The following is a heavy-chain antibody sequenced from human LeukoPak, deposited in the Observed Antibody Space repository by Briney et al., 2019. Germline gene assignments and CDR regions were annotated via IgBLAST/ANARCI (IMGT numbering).Heavy chain of an antibody. V-gene: IGHV3-30-3*01. CDR2: ISYDGSNK. J-gene: IGHJ4*02. D-gene: IGHD3-16*01. Sequence: GGSLRLSCAASGFTFSNYWMHWVRQAPGKGLEWVAVISYDGSNKYYADSVKGRFTISRDNSKNTLYLQMNSLRAEDTAVYYCARSWGDWGQGTLVTVSS. CDR3: ARSWGD. CDR1: GFTFSNYW.